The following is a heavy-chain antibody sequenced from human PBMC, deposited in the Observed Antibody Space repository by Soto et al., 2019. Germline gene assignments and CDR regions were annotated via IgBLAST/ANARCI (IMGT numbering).Heavy chain of an antibody. V-gene: IGHV4-30-2*01. Sequence: PSETLSLTCAVSGGSISSGGYSWSWIRQPPGKGLEWIGYIYHSGSTYYNPSLKSRVTISVDRSKNQFSLKLSSVTAADTAVYYCARGSGYPLFDYWGQGTLVTVSS. D-gene: IGHD3-22*01. CDR2: IYHSGST. J-gene: IGHJ4*02. CDR3: ARGSGYPLFDY. CDR1: GGSISSGGYS.